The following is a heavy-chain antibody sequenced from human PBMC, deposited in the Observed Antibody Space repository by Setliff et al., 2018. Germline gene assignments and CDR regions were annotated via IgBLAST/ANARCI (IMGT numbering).Heavy chain of an antibody. CDR2: TIPNFGTT. Sequence: SVKVSCKASGGTFSSYGISWVRQAPGQGLEWLGGTIPNFGTTNYAQEFQGRVTIITGESTSTAYMELSSLRFEDTAVYYCARGTTNLNYYYYMDVWGKGTTVTVSS. J-gene: IGHJ6*03. D-gene: IGHD4-4*01. CDR1: GGTFSSYG. V-gene: IGHV1-69*05. CDR3: ARGTTNLNYYYYMDV.